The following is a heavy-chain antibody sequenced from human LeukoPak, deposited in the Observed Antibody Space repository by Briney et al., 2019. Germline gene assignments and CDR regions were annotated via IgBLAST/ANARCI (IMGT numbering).Heavy chain of an antibody. D-gene: IGHD2-8*01. CDR2: IYYSGST. J-gene: IGHJ4*02. Sequence: KPSETLSLTCTVSGGSISSYYWSWIRQPAGKGLEWIGYIYYSGSTMYNPSLKSRVTISVDTSKKQFSLKLRSVTAADTAVYYCALGYCINGVCYGLDYWGQGTLVTVSS. CDR3: ALGYCINGVCYGLDY. CDR1: GGSISSYY. V-gene: IGHV4-59*01.